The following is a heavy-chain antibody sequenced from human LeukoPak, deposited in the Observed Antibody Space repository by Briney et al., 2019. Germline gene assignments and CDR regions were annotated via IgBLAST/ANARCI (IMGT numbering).Heavy chain of an antibody. V-gene: IGHV1-2*02. CDR2: INPNSGDT. CDR1: GYTFTGYF. J-gene: IGHJ4*02. Sequence: AASVKVSCKASGYTFTGYFMHWVRQAPGQGLEWMGWINPNSGDTNYVQKFQGRVTVTRDTSISTAYMELSSLRSDDTAVYYCARPPGESSGFDYWGQGTLVTVSS. CDR3: ARPPGESSGFDY. D-gene: IGHD3-22*01.